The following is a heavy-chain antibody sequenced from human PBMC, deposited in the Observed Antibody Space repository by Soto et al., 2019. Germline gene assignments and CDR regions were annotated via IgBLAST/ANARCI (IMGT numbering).Heavy chain of an antibody. CDR2: IIPIFGTA. Sequence: ASVKVSCKASGGTFSSYAISWVRQAPGQGLEWMGGIIPIFGTANYAQKFQGRVTITADESTSTAYMELSSLRSEDTAVYYCARGGSGSQTFDYWGQGTLVTVSS. CDR3: ARGGSGSQTFDY. CDR1: GGTFSSYA. J-gene: IGHJ4*02. D-gene: IGHD3-10*01. V-gene: IGHV1-69*13.